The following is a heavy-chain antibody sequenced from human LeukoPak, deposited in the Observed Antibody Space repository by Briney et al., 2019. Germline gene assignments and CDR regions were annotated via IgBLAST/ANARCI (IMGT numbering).Heavy chain of an antibody. D-gene: IGHD5-18*01. Sequence: VGSLRLSCAASHFTFDDYAMHWVRQAPGKGLEWVSLISRDGGRTYYADSVKGRFTISRGNSKNSLFLQMTRLSAEDTAFYYCAKGGGDTAMAMDYWGQGTLVTVSS. CDR2: ISRDGGRT. V-gene: IGHV3-43D*03. J-gene: IGHJ4*02. CDR3: AKGGGDTAMAMDY. CDR1: HFTFDDYA.